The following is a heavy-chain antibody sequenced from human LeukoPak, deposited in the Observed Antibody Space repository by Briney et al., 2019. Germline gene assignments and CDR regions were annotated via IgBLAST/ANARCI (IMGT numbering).Heavy chain of an antibody. CDR1: GFTFSPNS. CDR3: ARETVVTNFDY. J-gene: IGHJ4*02. CDR2: IFGGGNT. V-gene: IGHV3-53*01. Sequence: PGGSLRLSCAASGFTFSPNSMSWVRQAPGKGLEWVSLIFGGGNTYYAGSAKGRFTISRDNSKNTLYLHMNSLRVEDTAVYYCARETVVTNFDYWGQGTLVTVSS. D-gene: IGHD4-23*01.